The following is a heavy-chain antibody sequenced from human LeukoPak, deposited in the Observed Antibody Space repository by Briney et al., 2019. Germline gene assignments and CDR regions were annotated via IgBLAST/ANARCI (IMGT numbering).Heavy chain of an antibody. CDR2: IYYSGST. Sequence: SETLSLTCTVSGGSIDNSYYWSWIRQPPGQGLEWIGYIYYSGSTNYNPSLKSRVTISVDTSKNQFSLKLSSVTAADTAVYYCARGIYYDRSGFSPLAFDYWGLGTLVTVSS. J-gene: IGHJ4*02. CDR1: GGSIDNSYY. V-gene: IGHV4-59*01. D-gene: IGHD3-22*01. CDR3: ARGIYYDRSGFSPLAFDY.